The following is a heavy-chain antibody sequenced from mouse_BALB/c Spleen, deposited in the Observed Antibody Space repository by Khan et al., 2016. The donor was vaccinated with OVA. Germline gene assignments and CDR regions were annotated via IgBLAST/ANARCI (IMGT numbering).Heavy chain of an antibody. CDR2: ISYSGST. D-gene: IGHD2-4*01. Sequence: EVQLQESGPGLVKPSQSLSLTCTVTGYSITSDYAWNWIRQFPGNKLEWMGYISYSGSTSYNPSLKSRISITRDTSKNQFFLQLNSVTTEDTATYDCARSYDYDHYFDYWGQGTTLTVSS. J-gene: IGHJ2*01. V-gene: IGHV3-2*02. CDR1: GYSITSDYA. CDR3: ARSYDYDHYFDY.